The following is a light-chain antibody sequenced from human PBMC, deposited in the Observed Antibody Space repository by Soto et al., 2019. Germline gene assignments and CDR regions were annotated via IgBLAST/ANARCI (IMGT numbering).Light chain of an antibody. V-gene: IGKV3-11*01. Sequence: EIVFTQSPATLSLSPGERATLSRRASQSVSSYLAWYQQKPGQAPRLLIYDASNRATGIPARFSGSGSGTDFTLTISSLEPEDFAVYYCQQRSNWPRRLTFGGGTKVDI. CDR2: DAS. J-gene: IGKJ4*01. CDR3: QQRSNWPRRLT. CDR1: QSVSSY.